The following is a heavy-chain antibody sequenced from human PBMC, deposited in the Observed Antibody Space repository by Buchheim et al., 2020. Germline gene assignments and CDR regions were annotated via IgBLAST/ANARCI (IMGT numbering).Heavy chain of an antibody. J-gene: IGHJ4*01. CDR2: LSANGGEA. D-gene: IGHD3-3*01. CDR3: ARGASTITRHFDN. CDR1: GFSFGSYG. V-gene: IGHV3-23*04. Sequence: EQLVESGGGVVQPGRSLRLSCAASGFSFGSYGMHWVRQAPGKGPEWVSILSANGGEAHYADSVKGRFTISRDNSKNTLYLQLNSLRADDTAVYYCARGASTITRHFDNWGQGTL.